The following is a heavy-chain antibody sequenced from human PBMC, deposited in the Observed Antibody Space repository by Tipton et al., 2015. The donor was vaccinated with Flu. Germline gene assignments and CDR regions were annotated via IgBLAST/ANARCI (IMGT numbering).Heavy chain of an antibody. CDR3: ARITVRSSGSIYYFDY. J-gene: IGHJ4*02. Sequence: LSLTCTVSGGSISSSSYYWGWIRQPPGKGLEWIGSIYYSGSTYYNPSLKSRVTISVDTSKNQFSLKLSSVTAADTAVYYCARITVRSSGSIYYFDYWGQGTLVTVSS. D-gene: IGHD6-19*01. CDR2: IYYSGST. V-gene: IGHV4-39*07. CDR1: GGSISSSSYY.